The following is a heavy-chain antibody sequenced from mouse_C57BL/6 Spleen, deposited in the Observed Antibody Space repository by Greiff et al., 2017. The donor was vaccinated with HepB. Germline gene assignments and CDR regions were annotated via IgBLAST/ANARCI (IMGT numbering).Heavy chain of an antibody. CDR2: IYPGSGST. J-gene: IGHJ4*01. D-gene: IGHD1-1*01. CDR3: ASPVTTVVAPNYAMDY. V-gene: IGHV1-55*01. CDR1: GYTFTSYW. Sequence: VQLQQSGAELVKPGASVKMSCKASGYTFTSYWITWVKQRPGQGLEWIGDIYPGSGSTNYNEKFKSKATLTVDTSSSTAYMQLSSLTSEGSAVYYYASPVTTVVAPNYAMDYWGQGTTVTVSS.